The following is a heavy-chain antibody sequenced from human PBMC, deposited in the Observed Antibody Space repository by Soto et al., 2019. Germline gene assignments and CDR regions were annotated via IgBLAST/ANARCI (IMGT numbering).Heavy chain of an antibody. CDR2: ISAYNGNT. CDR1: GYTFTSYG. J-gene: IGHJ6*02. Sequence: ASVKSSCKASGYTFTSYGISWVRQAPGQGLEWMGWISAYNGNTNYAQKLQGRVTMTTDTSTSTAYMELRSLRSDDTAVYYCARGGGSSSSTGDYYYYYGMDVWGQGTTVTVSS. CDR3: ARGGGSSSSTGDYYYYYGMDV. D-gene: IGHD6-6*01. V-gene: IGHV1-18*04.